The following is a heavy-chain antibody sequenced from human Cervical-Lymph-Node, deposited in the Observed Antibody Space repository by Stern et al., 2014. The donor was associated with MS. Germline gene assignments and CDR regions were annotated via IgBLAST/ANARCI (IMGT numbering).Heavy chain of an antibody. CDR3: AREGETSDFFPFDY. CDR1: GGSMNSRPYY. Sequence: QLQLQESGPGLVKPSQTLSLTCTVSGGSMNSRPYYWNWLRQPAGKALEWIGRIYISGSTNYNPSLESRVTISIDTSKKQPYLNLGFVTAADTAVYYCAREGETSDFFPFDYWGQGAQVIVSS. D-gene: IGHD3/OR15-3a*01. J-gene: IGHJ4*02. V-gene: IGHV4-61*02. CDR2: IYISGST.